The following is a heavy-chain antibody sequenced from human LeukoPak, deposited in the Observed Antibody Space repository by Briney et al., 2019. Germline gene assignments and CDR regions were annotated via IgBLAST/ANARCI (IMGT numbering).Heavy chain of an antibody. J-gene: IGHJ3*02. CDR2: INSGSSTI. CDR1: EFSLRSYS. V-gene: IGHV3-48*01. CDR3: ARVLLERPGIDSFDM. Sequence: TGGSLRLSCGASEFSLRSYSMDWVHQAPGKGLEWVSHINSGSSTIYYADSVKGRFTISRDNAGNSLYLHMNSLRAEDTAVYYCARVLLERPGIDSFDMWGQGTMVTVSS. D-gene: IGHD1-1*01.